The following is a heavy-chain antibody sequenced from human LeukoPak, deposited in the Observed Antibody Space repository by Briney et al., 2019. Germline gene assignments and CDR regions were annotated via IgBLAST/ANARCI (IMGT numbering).Heavy chain of an antibody. J-gene: IGHJ4*02. CDR2: IYYSGST. CDR3: ARHDYGDPYFDY. D-gene: IGHD4-17*01. V-gene: IGHV4-59*01. CDR1: GGSISSYY. Sequence: PSETLSLTCTVSGGSISSYYWSWIRQPPGKGLEWIGYIYYSGSTTYNPSLKSRVTISVDTSKNQFSLELSSVTAADTAMYYCARHDYGDPYFDYWGQGTLVTVSS.